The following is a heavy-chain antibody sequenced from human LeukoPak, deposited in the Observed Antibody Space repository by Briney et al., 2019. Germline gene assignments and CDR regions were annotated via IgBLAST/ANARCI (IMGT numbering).Heavy chain of an antibody. D-gene: IGHD3-10*01. J-gene: IGHJ2*01. CDR1: GGSISSYY. Sequence: SETLSLSCTVSGGSISSYYWSWIRQPPGKGLEWIGYIYYSGSTNYNPSLKSRVTISVDTSKNQFSLKLSSVTAADTAVYYCARDRAYWYFDLWGRGTPVTVSS. CDR3: ARDRAYWYFDL. CDR2: IYYSGST. V-gene: IGHV4-59*01.